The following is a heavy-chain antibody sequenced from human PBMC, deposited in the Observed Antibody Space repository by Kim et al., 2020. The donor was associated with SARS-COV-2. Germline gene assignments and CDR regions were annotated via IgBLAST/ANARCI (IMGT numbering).Heavy chain of an antibody. CDR1: GFTFSNYG. CDR3: AKASDILLWFGELKFDP. Sequence: GGSLRLSCAASGFASGFTFSNYGMHWVRQAPGKGLEWVAVVSYDGKNKYYLDSVKGRFTISRDNSKNTLYLQMNSLTVEDTAVYYCAKASDILLWFGELKFDPRGQGTLVTVSS. CDR2: VSYDGKNK. V-gene: IGHV3-30*18. J-gene: IGHJ5*02. D-gene: IGHD3-10*01.